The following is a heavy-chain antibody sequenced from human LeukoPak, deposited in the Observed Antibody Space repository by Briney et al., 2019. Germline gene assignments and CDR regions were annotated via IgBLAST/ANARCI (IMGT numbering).Heavy chain of an antibody. CDR3: VTDTNLYGGPRASGGCDY. D-gene: IGHD4-23*01. J-gene: IGHJ4*02. Sequence: PGGSLRLSCAASGFTFSSYGMHWVRQAPGKGLEWVAVVWYDGSDKYYADSVKGRFTISRDNSKSTLYLQMNSLRAEDTAVYYCVTDTNLYGGPRASGGCDYWGQGTLVTVSS. V-gene: IGHV3-33*08. CDR1: GFTFSSYG. CDR2: VWYDGSDK.